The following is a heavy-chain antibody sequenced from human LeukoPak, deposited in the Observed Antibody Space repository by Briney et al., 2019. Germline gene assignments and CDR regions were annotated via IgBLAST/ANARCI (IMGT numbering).Heavy chain of an antibody. Sequence: GGSLRLSCAASGFTFSSYAMSWVRQAPGKGLEWVSLIHSDGGTTNYADSVKGRFTISRDNAKNIVYLQMSSLRVEDTAVYYCARDIYSIAEWGQGTLVTVSS. V-gene: IGHV3-74*01. J-gene: IGHJ4*02. CDR1: GFTFSSYA. CDR3: ARDIYSIAE. D-gene: IGHD1-26*01. CDR2: IHSDGGTT.